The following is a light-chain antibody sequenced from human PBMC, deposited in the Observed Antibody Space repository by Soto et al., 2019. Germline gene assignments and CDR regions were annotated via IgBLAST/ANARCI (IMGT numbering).Light chain of an antibody. CDR3: EAWDDSLGGHV. CDR1: RSNIGNNY. Sequence: ALTQPPSASGTPGQTVTISCSGSRSNIGNNYVCWYQQLPGAAPKLLIYRNTQRPSGVPDRFSGSKSGTAASLAISGLRSEDEAHYFCEAWDDSLGGHVFGTGTKVTVL. V-gene: IGLV1-47*01. J-gene: IGLJ1*01. CDR2: RNT.